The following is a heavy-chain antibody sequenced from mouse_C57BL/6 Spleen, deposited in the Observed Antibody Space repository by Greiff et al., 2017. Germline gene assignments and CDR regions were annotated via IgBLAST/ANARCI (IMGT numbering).Heavy chain of an antibody. Sequence: DVQLVESGGDLVKPGGSLKLSCAASGFTFSSYGMSWVRQTPDKRLEWVATISSGGSYTYYPDSVKGRFTISRDNAKNTLYLQMSSLKSEDTAMYYCARQGSRDYYGNLYAMDYWGQGTSVTVSS. D-gene: IGHD2-1*01. CDR1: GFTFSSYG. CDR3: ARQGSRDYYGNLYAMDY. J-gene: IGHJ4*01. CDR2: ISSGGSYT. V-gene: IGHV5-6*01.